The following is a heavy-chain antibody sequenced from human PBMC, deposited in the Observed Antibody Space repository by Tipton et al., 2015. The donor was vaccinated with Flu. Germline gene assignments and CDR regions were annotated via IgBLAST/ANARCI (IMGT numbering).Heavy chain of an antibody. V-gene: IGHV4-31*03. J-gene: IGHJ5*02. CDR2: IYHSGST. Sequence: TLSLTCSVSGGSLNSGDYHWSWIRQHPGKGLEWIGFIYHSGSTYYIPSLKSRVTISVDTSKNHFSLKLRSVTAADTAVYYCARDPSSRMFDPWGQGTLVTVSS. CDR1: GGSLNSGDYH. CDR3: ARDPSSRMFDP. D-gene: IGHD6-13*01.